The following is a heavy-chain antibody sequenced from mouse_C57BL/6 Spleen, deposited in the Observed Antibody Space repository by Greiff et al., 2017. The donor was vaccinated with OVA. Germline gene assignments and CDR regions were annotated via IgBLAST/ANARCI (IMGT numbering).Heavy chain of an antibody. CDR3: ARQEQSYGYDAGYYAMDN. Sequence: EVKVVESGGDLVKPGGSLTLSCAASGFTFSSYGMSWVRQTPDKRLEWVATISSGGSYTYYPASVTGRFTISRDTAKKALYLQMSSLKSEDTAMYYSARQEQSYGYDAGYYAMDNWGQGTSVTVSS. V-gene: IGHV5-6*01. CDR2: ISSGGSYT. J-gene: IGHJ4*01. D-gene: IGHD2-2*01. CDR1: GFTFSSYG.